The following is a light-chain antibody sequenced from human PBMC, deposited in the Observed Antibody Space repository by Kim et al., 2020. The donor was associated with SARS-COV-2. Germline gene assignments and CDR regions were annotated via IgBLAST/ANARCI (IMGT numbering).Light chain of an antibody. CDR3: QRRSNWPRT. J-gene: IGKJ4*01. CDR2: DAS. V-gene: IGKV3-11*01. CDR1: QSVSSY. Sequence: EIVLTQSPATLSLAVGERDTLSCRASQSVSSYLAWYQQKPGQAPKLLIYDASNRTTGIPSRFSGSGYGTDFTLTISSLEPEDFAVYYCQRRSNWPRTFGGGTKMDIK.